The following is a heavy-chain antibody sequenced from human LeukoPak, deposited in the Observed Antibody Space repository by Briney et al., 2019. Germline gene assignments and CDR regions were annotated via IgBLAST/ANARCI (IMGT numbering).Heavy chain of an antibody. J-gene: IGHJ3*01. CDR1: GGSISSYY. CDR3: ARRREYSGSYH. D-gene: IGHD1-26*01. V-gene: IGHV4-59*08. CDR2: IYYSGST. Sequence: MSSETLSLTCTVSGGSISSYYWSWIRQPPGKGLEWIGYIYYSGSTYYNPSLKSRVTISVDTSKNQFSLKLSSVTAADTVVYYCARRREYSGSYHWGQGTMVTVSS.